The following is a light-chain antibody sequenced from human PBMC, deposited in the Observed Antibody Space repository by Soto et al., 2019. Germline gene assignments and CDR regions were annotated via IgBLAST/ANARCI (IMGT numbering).Light chain of an antibody. V-gene: IGKV3-20*01. J-gene: IGKJ3*01. CDR2: GAS. CDR3: QQYDGSPPFT. Sequence: ELVLTQSPGTLSLSPGERATLSCRASQSVSRSYLAWYQQKPGQAPRLLIYGASSRATGIPDRFSGSGSGTDFTLTISKLEPEDSAVYYCQQYDGSPPFTFGPGTKVDIK. CDR1: QSVSRSY.